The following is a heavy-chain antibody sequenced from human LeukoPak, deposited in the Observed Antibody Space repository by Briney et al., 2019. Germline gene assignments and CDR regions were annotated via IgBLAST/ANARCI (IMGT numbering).Heavy chain of an antibody. CDR1: GGSFSGYY. CDR2: INHSGST. J-gene: IGHJ5*02. CDR3: ARGSWGSSWYRGRWFDP. D-gene: IGHD6-13*01. V-gene: IGHV4-34*01. Sequence: SETLSLTCAVYGGSFSGYYWSWIRQPPGKGLEWIGEINHSGSTNYNPSLKSRVTISVDTSKNQFSLKLSSVTAADTAVYYCARGSWGSSWYRGRWFDPWGQGTLVTVSS.